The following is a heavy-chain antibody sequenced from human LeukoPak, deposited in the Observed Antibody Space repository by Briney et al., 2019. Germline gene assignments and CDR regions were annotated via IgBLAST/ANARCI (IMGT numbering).Heavy chain of an antibody. CDR3: AREGYSSGWYYFDY. CDR2: IYTSGST. J-gene: IGHJ4*02. D-gene: IGHD6-19*01. CDR1: GGPISSYY. Sequence: SETLSLTCTVSGGPISSYYWSWIRQPAGKGLEWIGRIYTSGSTNYKSSLKSRVTMSVDTSKNQLSLKLSSVTAADTAVYYCAREGYSSGWYYFDYWGQGTLVTVSS. V-gene: IGHV4-4*07.